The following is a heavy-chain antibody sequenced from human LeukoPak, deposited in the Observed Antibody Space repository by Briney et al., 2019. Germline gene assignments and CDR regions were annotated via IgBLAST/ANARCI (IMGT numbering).Heavy chain of an antibody. Sequence: PGGSLRLSCAASGFTFNSYWMSWVRQAPGKGLEWVADINEDGSTIYYVNSVKGRFTISRDNAKNSLSLQLNTLRAEDRAVYYCARWSYVSGTWFLDSWGQGALVTVS. J-gene: IGHJ4*02. CDR3: ARWSYVSGTWFLDS. CDR1: GFTFNSYW. V-gene: IGHV3-7*05. D-gene: IGHD3-10*01. CDR2: INEDGSTI.